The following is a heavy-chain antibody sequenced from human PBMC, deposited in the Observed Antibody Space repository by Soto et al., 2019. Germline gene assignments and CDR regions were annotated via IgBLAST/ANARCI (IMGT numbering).Heavy chain of an antibody. D-gene: IGHD2-2*02. CDR2: INPNSGGT. CDR3: ARSHTEGYCTITGCYTRPLYGMDV. CDR1: GYTFSGYY. J-gene: IGHJ6*02. V-gene: IGHV1-2*02. Sequence: QEQLVQSGAKVKKPEASVKVSCKASGYTFSGYYIHWLRQAPGQGLEWMGWINPNSGGTNYAQKFQGRVTVTRDTPTSTAYIELSRLTSYDTAVYYCARSHTEGYCTITGCYTRPLYGMDVWGQGTTVTVSS.